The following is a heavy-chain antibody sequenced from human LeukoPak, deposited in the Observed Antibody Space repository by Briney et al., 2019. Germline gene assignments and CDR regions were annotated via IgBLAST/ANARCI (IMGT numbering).Heavy chain of an antibody. D-gene: IGHD3-10*01. CDR1: GFTFSSYG. CDR2: ISYDGSNK. Sequence: GGSLRLSCAASGFTFSSYGMHWVRQAPGKGLEWVAVISYDGSNKYYADSVKGRFTISRDNSKNTLYLQMNSLRAEDTAVYYCARDAPGGSGSYLTPDAFDIWGQGTMVTVSS. CDR3: ARDAPGGSGSYLTPDAFDI. J-gene: IGHJ3*02. V-gene: IGHV3-30*03.